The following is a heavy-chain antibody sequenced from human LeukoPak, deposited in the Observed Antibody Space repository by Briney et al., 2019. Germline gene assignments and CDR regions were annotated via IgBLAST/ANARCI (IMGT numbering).Heavy chain of an antibody. CDR2: INPNSGGT. D-gene: IGHD5-18*01. Sequence: ASVKVSFKASGYTFTGYYMHWVRQAPGQGLEWMGWINPNSGGTNYAQKFQGRVTMTRDTSISTAYMELSRLRSDDTAVYYCARVVLDTAMVPFDYWGQGTLVTVSS. J-gene: IGHJ4*02. CDR1: GYTFTGYY. V-gene: IGHV1-2*02. CDR3: ARVVLDTAMVPFDY.